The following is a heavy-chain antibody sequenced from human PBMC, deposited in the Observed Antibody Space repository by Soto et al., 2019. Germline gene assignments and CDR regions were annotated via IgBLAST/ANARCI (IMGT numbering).Heavy chain of an antibody. CDR3: AKDRQPSIYHGMDV. V-gene: IGHV3-23*01. CDR2: ISNSGGTT. D-gene: IGHD1-1*01. CDR1: RFTFSNYA. Sequence: GGSLRLSCVASRFTFSNYAMSWVRQAPGKGLEWVSAISNSGGTTNYADSVKGRFTISRDNSKNTLYLQMNSLRAEDTALYYCAKDRQPSIYHGMDVWGQGTTVTVSS. J-gene: IGHJ6*02.